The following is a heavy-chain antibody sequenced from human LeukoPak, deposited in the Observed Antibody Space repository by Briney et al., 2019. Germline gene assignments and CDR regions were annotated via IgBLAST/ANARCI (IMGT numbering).Heavy chain of an antibody. CDR3: ARSRGSSGSYPFDY. CDR1: GFTFSSYS. J-gene: IGHJ4*02. D-gene: IGHD1-26*01. V-gene: IGHV3-48*01. Sequence: GGSLRLSCAASGFTFSSYSMNWVRQAPGKGLEWGSYISSSSSTIYYAGSVKGRFTISRDNAKNSLFLQMNSLRAEDTAVYYCARSRGSSGSYPFDYWGQGTLVTVSS. CDR2: ISSSSSTI.